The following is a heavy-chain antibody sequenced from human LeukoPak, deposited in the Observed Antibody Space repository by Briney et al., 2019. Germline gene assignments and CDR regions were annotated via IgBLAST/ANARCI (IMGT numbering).Heavy chain of an antibody. V-gene: IGHV3-23*01. D-gene: IGHD6-13*01. CDR2: ISGSGGST. Sequence: GGSLRLSCVASGFTFSNYAMTWVPQAPGAGLEWVSAISGSGGSTYYADSVRGRFTISRDNAKNSLYLQMNSLRAEDTAVYYCARDRGWTAAAGRTTYFDYWGKGTLVTVSS. J-gene: IGHJ4*02. CDR1: GFTFSNYA. CDR3: ARDRGWTAAAGRTTYFDY.